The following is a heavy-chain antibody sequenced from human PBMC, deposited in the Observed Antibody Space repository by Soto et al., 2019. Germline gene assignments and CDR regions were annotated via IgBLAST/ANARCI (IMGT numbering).Heavy chain of an antibody. CDR3: ARDGDYGHYYGMDV. J-gene: IGHJ6*02. D-gene: IGHD4-17*01. Sequence: QVQLVESGGGVVLPGRSLRLSCVASGFTFNSFGIHWVRQAPGKGLEGVAVIWYDGSNKYYADSVKGRFTISRDNSKNTLYLQMSSLRAEDTAVYYCARDGDYGHYYGMDVWGQGTTVTVSS. CDR2: IWYDGSNK. V-gene: IGHV3-33*01. CDR1: GFTFNSFG.